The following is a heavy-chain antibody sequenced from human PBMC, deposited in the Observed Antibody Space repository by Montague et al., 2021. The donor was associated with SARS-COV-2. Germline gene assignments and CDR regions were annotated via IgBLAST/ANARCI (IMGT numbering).Heavy chain of an antibody. J-gene: IGHJ5*02. V-gene: IGHV4-38-2*02. CDR3: ARERRYCSGGSCYSGWFDP. CDR2: SCHMGGT. Sequence: SETLSLTCAGDVYCGVGGFRWSWDEHTPGLQSPWHGGSCHMGGTNYNPSLKSRVTISVDTSMNQFSLKLSSVTAADTAVYYCARERRYCSGGSCYSGWFDPWGQGTLVTVSS. CDR1: VYCGVGGFR. D-gene: IGHD2-15*01.